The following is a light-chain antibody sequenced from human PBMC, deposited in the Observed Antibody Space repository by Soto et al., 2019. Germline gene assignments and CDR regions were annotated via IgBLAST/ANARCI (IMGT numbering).Light chain of an antibody. CDR2: LGS. CDR3: MQALQTPIT. J-gene: IGKJ5*01. CDR1: ESLLHSAGYNY. Sequence: DVVVTESPLARPGTPGGPGSIACMSIESLLHSAGYNYLDWYLQKPGQSPQLLSYLGSNRASGVPDRFSGSGSGTDFTLKISRVEAEDVGIYYCMQALQTPITFGQGTRLEIK. V-gene: IGKV2-28*01.